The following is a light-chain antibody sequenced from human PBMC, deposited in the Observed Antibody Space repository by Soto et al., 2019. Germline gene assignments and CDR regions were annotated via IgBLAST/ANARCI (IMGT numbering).Light chain of an antibody. CDR1: QSISTY. Sequence: DTQMTQSPSSLSASVGDRVTITCRASQSISTYLNWYQQKPGKAPKLLIYAASSLQSGVPSRFSGSGSGTDFTLTISSLQREDSATYYCQQSYSIPVTFGGGTKVEIK. V-gene: IGKV1-39*01. CDR2: AAS. J-gene: IGKJ4*01. CDR3: QQSYSIPVT.